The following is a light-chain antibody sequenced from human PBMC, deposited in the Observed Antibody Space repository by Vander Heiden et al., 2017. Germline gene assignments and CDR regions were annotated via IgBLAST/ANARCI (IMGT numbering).Light chain of an antibody. CDR1: HKGSKS. CDR2: EDS. CDR3: QVWNSSTDHVV. Sequence: SYVRTQPPSVSAAPGKTARMTCRGIHKGSKSRHWYHQRAVQAAVLVVYEDSYRPSGIPERFSGSKSGNAATLTISRVEAVDEADYYCQVWNSSTDHVVFGGGTKLTVL. V-gene: IGLV3-21*01. J-gene: IGLJ2*01.